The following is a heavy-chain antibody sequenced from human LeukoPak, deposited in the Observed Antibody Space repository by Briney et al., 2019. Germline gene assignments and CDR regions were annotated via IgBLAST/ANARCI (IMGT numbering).Heavy chain of an antibody. D-gene: IGHD2-15*01. J-gene: IGHJ5*02. CDR3: ARGGDCSGGSCYFNWFDP. CDR1: GYTYTSDY. V-gene: IGHV1-46*01. Sequence: ASGKVSCKAYGYTYTSDYMHCVRQAPGHGLEWITIINPSGGSTSYAQKFQGRVTMTRDTSTSTVYMELSSLRSEDTAVYYCARGGDCSGGSCYFNWFDPWGQGTLVTVSS. CDR2: INPSGGST.